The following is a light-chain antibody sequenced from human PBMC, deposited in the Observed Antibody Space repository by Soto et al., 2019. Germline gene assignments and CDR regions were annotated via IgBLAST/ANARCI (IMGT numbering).Light chain of an antibody. V-gene: IGLV2-11*01. J-gene: IGLJ1*01. Sequence: QSALTQPRSVSGSPGQSVTISCTGTSSDVGGYNYVSWYQQHPGKAPKLMIYDVFKWPSGVPDRFSGSKSGNTASLTISGLQAEDEADYYCCSYAGSNTYVFGTGTKLTVL. CDR1: SSDVGGYNY. CDR3: CSYAGSNTYV. CDR2: DVF.